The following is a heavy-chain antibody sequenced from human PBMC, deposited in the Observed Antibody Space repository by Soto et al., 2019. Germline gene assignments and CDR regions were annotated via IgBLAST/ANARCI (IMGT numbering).Heavy chain of an antibody. D-gene: IGHD2-15*01. CDR2: IYYSGNT. Sequence: SETLSLTCTVSGGSISSSSFHWGWIRQPPGKGLEWIGSIYYSGNTYYNTSLKSRITISVDTSKNQFSLNLSSVIAADTAVYYCARDFRFCSGGSCYSGPGYYYYYGMDVWGQGTTVTVSS. V-gene: IGHV4-39*07. CDR1: GGSISSSSFH. CDR3: ARDFRFCSGGSCYSGPGYYYYYGMDV. J-gene: IGHJ6*02.